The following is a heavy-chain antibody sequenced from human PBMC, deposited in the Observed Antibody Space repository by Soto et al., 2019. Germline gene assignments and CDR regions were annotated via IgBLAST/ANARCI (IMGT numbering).Heavy chain of an antibody. D-gene: IGHD5-18*01. V-gene: IGHV3-30*18. Sequence: PGGSLRLSCAASGFTFSSYGMHWVRQAPGKGLEWVAVISYDGSNKYYADSVKGRFTISRDNSKNTLYLQMNSLRAEDTAVYYCAKIAAMSNDYWGQGTLVTVSS. CDR1: GFTFSSYG. CDR2: ISYDGSNK. CDR3: AKIAAMSNDY. J-gene: IGHJ4*02.